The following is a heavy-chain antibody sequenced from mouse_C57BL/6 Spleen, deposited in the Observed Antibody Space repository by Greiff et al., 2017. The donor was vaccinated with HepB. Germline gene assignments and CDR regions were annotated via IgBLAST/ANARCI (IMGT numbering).Heavy chain of an antibody. CDR2: ISYDGSN. Sequence: EVQLQESGPGLVKPSQSLSLTCSVTGYSITSGYYWNWIRQLPGNKLEWMGYISYDGSNNYNPSLKNRISITRYTSKNQFFLKLNSVTTEDTATYYCARGTIWAFDYWGQGTTLTVSS. CDR1: GYSITSGYY. J-gene: IGHJ2*01. CDR3: ARGTIWAFDY. D-gene: IGHD2-12*01. V-gene: IGHV3-6*01.